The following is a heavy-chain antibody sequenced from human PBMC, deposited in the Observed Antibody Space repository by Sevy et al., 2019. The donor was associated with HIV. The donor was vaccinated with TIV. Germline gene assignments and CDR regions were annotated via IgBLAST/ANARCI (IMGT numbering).Heavy chain of an antibody. D-gene: IGHD4-17*01. CDR1: GFTFSSYE. CDR2: ISNSGTAM. CDR3: ARDLPPSATTVPHFDC. V-gene: IGHV3-48*03. Sequence: GESLKISCAASGFTFSSYEMNWVRQAPGKGLEWISYISNSGTAMYYSASVRGRFTISRDNARRSLYLQMNSLRAEDTAVYYCARDLPPSATTVPHFDCWGQGTLVTVSS. J-gene: IGHJ4*02.